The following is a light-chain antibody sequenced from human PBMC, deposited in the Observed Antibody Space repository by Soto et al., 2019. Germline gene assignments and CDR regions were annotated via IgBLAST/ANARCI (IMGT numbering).Light chain of an antibody. CDR3: QQYDHLPRT. V-gene: IGKV1-33*01. J-gene: IGKJ1*01. CDR1: QEISNY. CDR2: DAS. Sequence: DIQMIQSPSSLSESVGDRVTITCQASQEISNYLNWYQQKPGKAPKLLIYDASNLERGVPSRFSGRGSGTDFTFTISSLQPEDFATYYCQQYDHLPRTFGRGTKVEIK.